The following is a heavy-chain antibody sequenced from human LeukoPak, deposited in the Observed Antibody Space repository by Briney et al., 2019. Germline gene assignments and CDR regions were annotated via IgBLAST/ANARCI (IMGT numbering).Heavy chain of an antibody. V-gene: IGHV4-38-2*02. CDR1: GYSISSGYY. Sequence: SETLSLTCTVSGYSISSGYYWGWIRQPPGKGLEWIGSIYHSGSTYYNPSLKSRVTISVDTSKNQFSLKLSSVTAADTAVYYCARDSHYYYHKDVWGKGTTVTVSS. J-gene: IGHJ6*03. CDR2: IYHSGST. CDR3: ARDSHYYYHKDV.